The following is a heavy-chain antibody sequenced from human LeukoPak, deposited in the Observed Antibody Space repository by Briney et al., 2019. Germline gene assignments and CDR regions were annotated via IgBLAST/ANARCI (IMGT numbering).Heavy chain of an antibody. D-gene: IGHD6-19*01. CDR1: GYSSTSYW. J-gene: IGHJ4*02. CDR3: ARSGGSGWDEGFDY. Sequence: AESMKISCKGSGYSSTSYWIAWVRQMPGKGLEWMGIIYLSDSDARYRPSFQGQVTMSADKSISTAYLQWSNLTASDTAIYYCARSGGSGWDEGFDYWGQGTLVTVSS. CDR2: IYLSDSDA. V-gene: IGHV5-51*01.